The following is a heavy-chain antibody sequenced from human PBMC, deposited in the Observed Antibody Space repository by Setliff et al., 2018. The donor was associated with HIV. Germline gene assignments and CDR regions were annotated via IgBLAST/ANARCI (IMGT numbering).Heavy chain of an antibody. CDR2: IYYSGSA. D-gene: IGHD2-21*02. CDR1: GGSVSSGNFF. CDR3: ARGGAFCGRDSCYYLDY. Sequence: NPSETLSLTCSVSGGSVSSGNFFWTWIRQHPGKGLEWIGYIYYSGSATYNPSLKSQASISVDTSRNEFSLKLSSVTAADTAVYFCARGGAFCGRDSCYYLDYWGQGNPVTVSS. V-gene: IGHV4-31*01. J-gene: IGHJ4*02.